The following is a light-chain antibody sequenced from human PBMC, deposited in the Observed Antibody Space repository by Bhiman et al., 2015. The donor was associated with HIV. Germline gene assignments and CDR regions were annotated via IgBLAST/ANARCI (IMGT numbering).Light chain of an antibody. CDR1: TSNIGNNW. Sequence: QSVLTQPPSVSAAPGQKVTILCSGDTSNIGNNWVSWYQQLPGTAPKLLIYDTKWRPSGIPDRFSGSKSGNTASLTISGLQAEDEADYYCCSYAGHNTFGAVFGGGTKLTVL. V-gene: IGLV1-51*01. J-gene: IGLJ2*01. CDR3: CSYAGHNTFGAV. CDR2: DTK.